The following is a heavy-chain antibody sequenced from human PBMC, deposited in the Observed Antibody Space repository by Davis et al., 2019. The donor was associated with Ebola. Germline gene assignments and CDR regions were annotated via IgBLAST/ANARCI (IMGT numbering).Heavy chain of an antibody. V-gene: IGHV3-48*03. D-gene: IGHD6-25*01. Sequence: PGGSLRLSCEVSGLNFNTYAMNWVRQAPGKGLEWISRVTSGGSKTFYADSVKGRFTISRDNSKNAVYLQMKSLRADDTAVYYCANTKAYTSGFGDWGQGTLVTVSS. CDR3: ANTKAYTSGFGD. CDR2: VTSGGSKT. CDR1: GLNFNTYA. J-gene: IGHJ4*02.